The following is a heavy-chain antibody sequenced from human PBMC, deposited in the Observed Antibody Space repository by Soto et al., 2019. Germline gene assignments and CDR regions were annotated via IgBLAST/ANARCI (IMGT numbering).Heavy chain of an antibody. V-gene: IGHV4-61*01. J-gene: IGHJ6*02. CDR1: GGSVSSGSYY. D-gene: IGHD2-15*01. CDR3: ARDYPYVVVSRPQPSYGMDV. CDR2: IYYSGST. Sequence: SETLSLTCTVSGGSVSSGSYYWSWIRQPPGKGLEWIGYIYYSGSTNYNPSLKSRATISVDTSKNQFSLKLNSVTAADTAVYYCARDYPYVVVSRPQPSYGMDVWGQGTTVTVS.